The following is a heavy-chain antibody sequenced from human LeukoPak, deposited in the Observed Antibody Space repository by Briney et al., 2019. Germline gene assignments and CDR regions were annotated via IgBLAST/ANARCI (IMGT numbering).Heavy chain of an antibody. CDR2: INAGNGNT. V-gene: IGHV1-3*01. CDR1: GYTFTSYS. CDR3: TSFYYGSGSDTFDI. J-gene: IGHJ3*02. Sequence: GASVKVSCKASGYTFTSYSMSWVRQAPGQGLEWMGWINAGNGNTKYSKKFQGRITITRDTSASTAYMELSSLRSEDTAVYYCTSFYYGSGSDTFDIWGQGTMVTVSS. D-gene: IGHD3-10*01.